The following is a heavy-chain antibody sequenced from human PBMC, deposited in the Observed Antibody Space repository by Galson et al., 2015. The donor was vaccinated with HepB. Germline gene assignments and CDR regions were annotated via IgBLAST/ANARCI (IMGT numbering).Heavy chain of an antibody. J-gene: IGHJ6*02. CDR3: ARVKSGYAHYGMDV. V-gene: IGHV2-70*11. Sequence: PALVKPTQTLTLTCTFSGFSLSTSGMCVSWIRQPPGKALEWLARIDWDDDKYYSTSLKTRLTISKDTSKNQVVLRMTNMDPVDTATYYCARVKSGYAHYGMDVWGQGTTVTVSS. CDR2: IDWDDDK. CDR1: GFSLSTSGMC. D-gene: IGHD5-12*01.